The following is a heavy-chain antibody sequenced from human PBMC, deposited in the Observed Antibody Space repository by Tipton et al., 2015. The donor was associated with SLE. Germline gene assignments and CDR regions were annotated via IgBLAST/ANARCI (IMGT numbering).Heavy chain of an antibody. V-gene: IGHV3-20*04. CDR2: ITWNGGAT. Sequence: SLRLSCAASGLRFDDYGMSWVRQAPGKGLEWVATITWNGGATGYSDSVKGRFTISRDNAKNSLFLQMSSLGAEDTAVYYCARDPPLMTTGNSVRGDYWGQGTQVTVSS. J-gene: IGHJ4*02. D-gene: IGHD3-16*01. CDR1: GLRFDDYG. CDR3: ARDPPLMTTGNSVRGDY.